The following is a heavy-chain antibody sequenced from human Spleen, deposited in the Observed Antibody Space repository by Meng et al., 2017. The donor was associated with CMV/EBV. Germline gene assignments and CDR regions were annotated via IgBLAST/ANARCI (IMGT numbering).Heavy chain of an antibody. CDR3: SRDYCGGDCYSLGH. Sequence: SETLSLTCTVSGVSISSYYWTWIRQPPGKGLKWIGYIYYRGNTNYNPSLKSRVTMSVDTSRNQFSLTLSSVTAADTAVYYCSRDYCGGDCYSLGHWGRGSLVTVSS. J-gene: IGHJ1*01. D-gene: IGHD2-21*01. CDR1: GVSISSYY. V-gene: IGHV4-59*01. CDR2: IYYRGNT.